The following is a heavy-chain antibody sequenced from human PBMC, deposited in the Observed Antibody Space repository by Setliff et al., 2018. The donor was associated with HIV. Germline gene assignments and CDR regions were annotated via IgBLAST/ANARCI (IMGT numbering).Heavy chain of an antibody. Sequence: KPSETLSLTCTVSGGSISSYYWSWIRQPPGKGLEWIGYVYYTGSTNYNPSLKSRVTISIDTSKNQFSLKLSSVTAADTAVYYCARSGSSSPYYFDYWGQGTLVTVSS. D-gene: IGHD6-6*01. CDR1: GGSISSYY. CDR3: ARSGSSSPYYFDY. J-gene: IGHJ4*02. V-gene: IGHV4-59*08. CDR2: VYYTGST.